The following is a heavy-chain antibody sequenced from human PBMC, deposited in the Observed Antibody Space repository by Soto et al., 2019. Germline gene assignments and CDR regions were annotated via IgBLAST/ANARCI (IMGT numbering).Heavy chain of an antibody. V-gene: IGHV3-23*01. Sequence: PGGSLRLSCAASGFTFSSYAMSWVRQAPGKGLEWVSAISGSGGSTYYADSVKGRFTISRDNSKNTLYLQMNSLRAEDTAVYYCAKEGFFATMIVVVSYNWFDPWGQGTLVTVSS. CDR2: ISGSGGST. D-gene: IGHD3-22*01. CDR3: AKEGFFATMIVVVSYNWFDP. CDR1: GFTFSSYA. J-gene: IGHJ5*02.